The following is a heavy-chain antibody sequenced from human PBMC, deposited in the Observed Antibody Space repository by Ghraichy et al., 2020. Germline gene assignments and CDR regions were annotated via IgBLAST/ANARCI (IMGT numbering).Heavy chain of an antibody. Sequence: SETLSLTCAVSGGSITSGNYYWGWIRQTPGKGLEWIGSIHHSGSTYYNPSLKSRLTISADTSKNQFSLKLSSVTAADTAVYYCAGSFTVIRYFDLWGRGTLVTVSS. CDR2: IHHSGST. CDR1: GGSITSGNYY. V-gene: IGHV4-39*01. D-gene: IGHD4-23*01. J-gene: IGHJ2*01. CDR3: AGSFTVIRYFDL.